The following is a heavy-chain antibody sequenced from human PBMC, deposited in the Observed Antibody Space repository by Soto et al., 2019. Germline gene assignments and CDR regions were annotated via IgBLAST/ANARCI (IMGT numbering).Heavy chain of an antibody. CDR3: AREAGVQYPLEP. Sequence: XASLSLTCTVCGGSIRRKYWSWIRQPPGKGLEWIGYIYYSGSTNYNPSLKSRVTISVDTSKSQFSLKLSSVTAADTAMYYCAREAGVQYPLEPWGQGTLVTVSS. V-gene: IGHV4-59*01. CDR1: GGSIRRKY. CDR2: IYYSGST. D-gene: IGHD1-1*01. J-gene: IGHJ5*02.